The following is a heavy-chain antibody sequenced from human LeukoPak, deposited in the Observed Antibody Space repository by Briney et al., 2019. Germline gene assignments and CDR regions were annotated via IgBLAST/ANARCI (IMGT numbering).Heavy chain of an antibody. V-gene: IGHV4-30-2*01. CDR1: GGSISSGGYY. D-gene: IGHD1-26*01. CDR3: ARDRYSGDPPHPDP. J-gene: IGHJ5*02. CDR2: IYHSGST. Sequence: SETLSLTCTVSGGSISSGGYYWSWIRQPPGKGLEWIGYIYHSGSTYYNPSLKSRVTISVDRSKNQFSLKLSSVTAADTAVYYCARDRYSGDPPHPDPWGQGTLVTVSS.